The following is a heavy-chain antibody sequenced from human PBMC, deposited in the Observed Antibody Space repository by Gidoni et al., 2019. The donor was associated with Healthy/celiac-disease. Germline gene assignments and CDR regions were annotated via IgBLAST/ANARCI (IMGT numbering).Heavy chain of an antibody. CDR2: ISSGSSYI. CDR1: GFTFSRYG. V-gene: IGHV3-21*01. CDR3: ARGDDFWSGWYGMDV. D-gene: IGHD3-3*01. J-gene: IGHJ6*02. Sequence: EVQLRESGGGLVKPGGSLRLSCAATGFTFSRYGMNWVRQAPGKGLGSVSSISSGSSYIYYADSVKGRFTISRDNAKNSLYLQMSSRRAEDTAVYYCARGDDFWSGWYGMDVWGQGTTVTVSS.